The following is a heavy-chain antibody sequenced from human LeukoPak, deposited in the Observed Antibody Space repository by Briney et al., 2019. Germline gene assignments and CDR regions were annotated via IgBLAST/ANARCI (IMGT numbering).Heavy chain of an antibody. D-gene: IGHD3-22*01. CDR3: ARVTYYYDSSGYYGDY. V-gene: IGHV3-7*01. Sequence: GGSLRLSCAASGFTFSSYWMSWVRQAPGKGLEWVANIKQDGSEKYYVDSVKGRFTISRDNAKNSPYLQMNSLRAEDTAVYYCARVTYYYDSSGYYGDYWGQGTLVTVSS. CDR1: GFTFSSYW. CDR2: IKQDGSEK. J-gene: IGHJ4*02.